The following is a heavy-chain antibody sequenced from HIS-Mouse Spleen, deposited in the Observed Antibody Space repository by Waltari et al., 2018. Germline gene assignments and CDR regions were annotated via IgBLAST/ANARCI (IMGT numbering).Heavy chain of an antibody. J-gene: IGHJ3*02. CDR2: ISSSSSYI. V-gene: IGHV3-21*01. CDR3: ARRLLTGDAFDI. D-gene: IGHD7-27*01. CDR1: VFTFSRYS. Sequence: EVQLVQSGGGLVKPGGSLRLSCAASVFTFSRYSMNWVRQAPGKGLEWVSSISSSSSYIYYADSVKGRFTISRDNAKNSLYLQMNSLRAEDTAVYYCARRLLTGDAFDIWGQGTMVTVSS.